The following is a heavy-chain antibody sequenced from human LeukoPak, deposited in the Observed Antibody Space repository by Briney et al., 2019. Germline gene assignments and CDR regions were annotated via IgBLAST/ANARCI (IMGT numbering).Heavy chain of an antibody. J-gene: IGHJ4*02. CDR2: ISYDGSNK. CDR1: GFTFSSYG. CDR3: AKDLYYYDSSGYPNFDY. D-gene: IGHD3-22*01. Sequence: GGSLRLPCAASGFTFSSYGMHWVRQAPGKGLEWVAVISYDGSNKYYADSVKGRFTISRDNSKNTLYLQMNSLRAEDTAVYYCAKDLYYYDSSGYPNFDYWGQGTLVTVSS. V-gene: IGHV3-30*18.